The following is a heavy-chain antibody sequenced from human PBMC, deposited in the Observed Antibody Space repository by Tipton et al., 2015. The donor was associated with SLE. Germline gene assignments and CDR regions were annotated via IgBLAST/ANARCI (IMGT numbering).Heavy chain of an antibody. D-gene: IGHD6-19*01. J-gene: IGHJ4*02. CDR1: GGSISSGGYY. Sequence: TLSLTCTVSGGSISSGGYYWSWIRQHPGKGLEWIGYIYYSGSTYYNPSLKSRVTISVDTSKNQFSLKLSSVTAADTAVYYCARGGSSGLGRADYWGQGTLVTVSS. CDR2: IYYSGST. CDR3: ARGGSSGLGRADY. V-gene: IGHV4-31*03.